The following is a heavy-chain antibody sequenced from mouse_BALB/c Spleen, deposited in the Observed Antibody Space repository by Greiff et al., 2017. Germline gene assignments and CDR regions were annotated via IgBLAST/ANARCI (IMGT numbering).Heavy chain of an antibody. D-gene: IGHD1-1*02. V-gene: IGHV1-19*01. CDR1: GYTFTDYY. CDR2: VNPYNGGT. Sequence: EVQLQQSGPELVKPGASVKMSCKASGYTFTDYYMDWVKQSHGESFEWIGRVNPYNGGTSYNQKFKGKATLTVDKSSSTAYMELNSLTSEDSAVYYCARSGGELFAYWGQGTLVTVSA. CDR3: ARSGGELFAY. J-gene: IGHJ3*01.